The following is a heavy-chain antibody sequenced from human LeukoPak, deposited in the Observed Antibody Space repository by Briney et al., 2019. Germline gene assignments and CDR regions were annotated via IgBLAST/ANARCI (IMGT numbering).Heavy chain of an antibody. CDR2: ISGRSDPI. D-gene: IGHD6-19*01. CDR1: GFTFSSYT. V-gene: IGHV3-21*01. J-gene: IGHJ4*02. CDR3: ASDFFDGSGHYHDAY. Sequence: GGSLRLSCVASGFTFSSYTMNWVRQAPGKGLERVSAISGRSDPIHYADSVRGRFTISRDNAKNSLYLQMSSLTADDTAMYYCASDFFDGSGHYHDAYWGQGTLVTVSS.